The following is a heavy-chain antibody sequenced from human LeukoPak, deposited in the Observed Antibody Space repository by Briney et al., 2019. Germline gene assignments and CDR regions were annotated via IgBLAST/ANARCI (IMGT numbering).Heavy chain of an antibody. Sequence: ASVKVSCKASGYTFTSYGISWVRQAPGQGLEWMGWISAYNGNTNYAQKLQGRVTMTTDTSTSTAYMELRSLRSDDTAVYYCARTYYGSGSYYVGPWGQGTLVTVSS. CDR1: GYTFTSYG. D-gene: IGHD3-10*01. CDR3: ARTYYGSGSYYVGP. V-gene: IGHV1-18*01. CDR2: ISAYNGNT. J-gene: IGHJ5*02.